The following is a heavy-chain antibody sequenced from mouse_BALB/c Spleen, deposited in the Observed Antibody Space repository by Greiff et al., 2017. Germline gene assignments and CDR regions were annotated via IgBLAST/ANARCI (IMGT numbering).Heavy chain of an antibody. CDR2: INPSNGRT. V-gene: IGHV1S81*02. CDR3: ARRGDYRYDGYFDM. CDR1: GYTFTSYW. D-gene: IGHD2-14*01. J-gene: IGHJ1*03. Sequence: QVQLQQPGAELVKPGASVKLSCKASGYTFTSYWMHWVKQRPGHGLEWIGEINPSNGRTNYNEKFKSKATLTVDKSSSTAYMQLSSLTSEDSAVYYCARRGDYRYDGYFDMWGTGTAVTGSA.